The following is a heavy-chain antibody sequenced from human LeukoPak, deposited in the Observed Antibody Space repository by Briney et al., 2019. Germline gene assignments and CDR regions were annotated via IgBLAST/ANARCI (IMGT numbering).Heavy chain of an antibody. Sequence: SETLSLTCTVSGGSISSYYWSWIRQPPGKGLEWIGYIYYSGSTNYNPSLKSRVTISVDTSKNQFSLKLSSVTAADTAVHYCARGYYGGNPYYFDYWGQGTLVTVSS. D-gene: IGHD4-23*01. CDR1: GGSISSYY. CDR2: IYYSGST. V-gene: IGHV4-59*01. J-gene: IGHJ4*02. CDR3: ARGYYGGNPYYFDY.